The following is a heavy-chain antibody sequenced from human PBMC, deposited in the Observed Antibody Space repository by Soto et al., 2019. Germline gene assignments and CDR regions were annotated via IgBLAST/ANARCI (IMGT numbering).Heavy chain of an antibody. CDR3: AKDLRAGSGYDFDY. V-gene: IGHV3-23*01. CDR2: VNPGGYST. D-gene: IGHD5-12*01. CDR1: GFTFTSYS. Sequence: EVQLLQSGGGLVQPGGSLRLSCAASGFTFTSYSMTWVRQTPGKGLEWVAAVNPGGYSTYYADSVKGRFTISRDNSNKTLYLQMTSLRAEDTAVYYCAKDLRAGSGYDFDYRDQGTQVTVSS. J-gene: IGHJ4*02.